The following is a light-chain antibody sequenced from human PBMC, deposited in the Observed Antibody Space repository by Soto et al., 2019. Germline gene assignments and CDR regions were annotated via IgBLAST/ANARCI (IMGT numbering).Light chain of an antibody. CDR3: QQSNNWAPT. CDR2: DAS. J-gene: IGKJ4*01. Sequence: ADVRRAAEESSTRWCPASQSIITNLAWYQQKPGQAPRLLIFDASTRATGIPARFSGSGSGTEFTLTISPLQSEDFAVSNCQQSNNWAPTVAGGTKVDIK. V-gene: IGKV3-15*01. CDR1: QSIITN.